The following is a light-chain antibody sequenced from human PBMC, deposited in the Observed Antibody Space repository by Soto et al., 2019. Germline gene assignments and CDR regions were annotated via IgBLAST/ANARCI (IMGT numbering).Light chain of an antibody. CDR2: DVT. CDR3: CSYAGSSTVV. V-gene: IGLV2-11*01. Sequence: QSVLTQPRSVSESPGQSVTISCTGTNTDVGTYNYVSWYQQHPGKAPKLMIFDVTKRPSGVPDRFSGSKSGNTASLTISGLQAEDEADYYCCSYAGSSTVVFGTGTKLTVL. CDR1: NTDVGTYNY. J-gene: IGLJ1*01.